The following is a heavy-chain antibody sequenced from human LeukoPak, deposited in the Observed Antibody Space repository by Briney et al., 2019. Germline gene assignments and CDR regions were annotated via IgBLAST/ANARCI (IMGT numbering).Heavy chain of an antibody. CDR2: ISFDGSHK. D-gene: IGHD2-2*01. CDR1: GFTFSNYA. J-gene: IGHJ4*02. V-gene: IGHV3-30*01. CDR3: ARVRAVPALRLDY. Sequence: SGGSLRLSCAGSGFTFSNYAMQWVRQAPGKGLEWVAIISFDGSHKYYADSVKGRFNISRDNSQNTLFLQMTSLRPEDTAVYYCARVRAVPALRLDYWGRGTAVTVSS.